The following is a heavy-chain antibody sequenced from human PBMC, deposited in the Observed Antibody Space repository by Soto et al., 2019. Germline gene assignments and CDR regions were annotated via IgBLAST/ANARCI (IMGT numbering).Heavy chain of an antibody. V-gene: IGHV3-13*01. CDR1: GFNFSSYD. CDR3: AIAGEGASCSGGSCYLGASDI. CDR2: IGTAGDT. D-gene: IGHD2-15*01. Sequence: EVQLVESGGGLVQPGGSLRLSCEASGFNFSSYDMHWVRQATGKGLEWVSVIGTAGDTFYTGSVKGRFTISRENGKNSLYLQMNSLRAGDTAVYYCAIAGEGASCSGGSCYLGASDIWGQGTMVTVSS. J-gene: IGHJ3*02.